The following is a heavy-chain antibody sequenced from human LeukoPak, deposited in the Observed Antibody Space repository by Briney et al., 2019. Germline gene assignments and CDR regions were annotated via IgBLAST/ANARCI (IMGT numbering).Heavy chain of an antibody. CDR2: TRNKANSYTT. D-gene: IGHD4-17*01. CDR1: GFTFSEDY. CDR3: AREPTADAFDI. Sequence: GGSLRLSCAASGFTFSEDYMDWVRQAPGKGLEWVGRTRNKANSYTTEYAASVKGRFTISRDDSKNSLYLQMNSLKTEDTAVYYCAREPTADAFDIWGQGTMVTVSS. V-gene: IGHV3-72*01. J-gene: IGHJ3*02.